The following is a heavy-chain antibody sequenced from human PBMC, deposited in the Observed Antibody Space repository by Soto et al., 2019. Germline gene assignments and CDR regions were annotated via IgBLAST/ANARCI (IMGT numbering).Heavy chain of an antibody. J-gene: IGHJ4*02. D-gene: IGHD1-26*01. CDR3: ARDLAKGGGSAGFDY. CDR1: GYTFTVYY. Sequence: APVKVSCKAAGYTFTVYYRDWLRHAPGQGLEWMGWINPKSGGTMYPQKFQGRVTMTWDTSISTAYMALTRLRSDDTAVYYCARDLAKGGGSAGFDYWGQGTLVTVSS. V-gene: IGHV1-2*02. CDR2: INPKSGGT.